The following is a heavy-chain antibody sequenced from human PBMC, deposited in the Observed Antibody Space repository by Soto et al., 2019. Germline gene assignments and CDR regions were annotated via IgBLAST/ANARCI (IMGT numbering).Heavy chain of an antibody. J-gene: IGHJ3*02. Sequence: PSETLSLTCTVSGGSISSGGYYWSWIRQHPGKGLEWIGYIYYSGSTYYNPSLKSRVTISVDTSKNQFSLKLSSVTAEDTAVYYCARVGSPDAFDIWGQGTMVTVSS. CDR1: GGSISSGGYY. CDR2: IYYSGST. D-gene: IGHD3-16*01. CDR3: ARVGSPDAFDI. V-gene: IGHV4-31*03.